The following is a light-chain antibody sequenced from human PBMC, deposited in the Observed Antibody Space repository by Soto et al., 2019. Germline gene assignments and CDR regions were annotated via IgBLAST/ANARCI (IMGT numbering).Light chain of an antibody. J-gene: IGKJ2*03. V-gene: IGKV3-11*01. CDR2: DAS. CDR1: QSVSSS. Sequence: EIVLTQSPATLSLSPGERATLSCRASQSVSSSLAWYQQKPGQAPRLLIYDASNRATGIPARFSGSGSGTDFTLTISGLEPEDSAVYYCQQRYSWFSFGQGTKLDIK. CDR3: QQRYSWFS.